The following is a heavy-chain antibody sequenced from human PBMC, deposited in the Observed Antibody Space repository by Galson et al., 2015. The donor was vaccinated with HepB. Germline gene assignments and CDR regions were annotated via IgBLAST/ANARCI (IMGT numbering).Heavy chain of an antibody. Sequence: LSCAASGFTFSGSAMHWVRQASGKGLEWVGRIRSKTNSYTTAYAASVKGRFTISRDDSKNTAYLQMNSLKTEDTAVYFCTRRVGGNAFDIWGQGTMVTVSS. CDR2: IRSKTNSYTT. V-gene: IGHV3-73*01. CDR3: TRRVGGNAFDI. CDR1: GFTFSGSA. J-gene: IGHJ3*02. D-gene: IGHD1-26*01.